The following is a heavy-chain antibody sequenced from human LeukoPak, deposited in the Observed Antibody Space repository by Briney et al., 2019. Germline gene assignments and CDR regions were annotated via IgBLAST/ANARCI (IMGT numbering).Heavy chain of an antibody. V-gene: IGHV1-18*01. CDR1: GYTFTSYG. D-gene: IGHD4-17*01. CDR3: ARDPNYGDYEEYAAFDI. Sequence: GASVKVSCKASGYTFTSYGISWVRQAPGQGLEWMGWISAYNGNTNYAQKLQGRVTMTTDTSTSTAYMELRSLRSDDTAVYYCARDPNYGDYEEYAAFDIWGQGTMVTVSS. J-gene: IGHJ3*02. CDR2: ISAYNGNT.